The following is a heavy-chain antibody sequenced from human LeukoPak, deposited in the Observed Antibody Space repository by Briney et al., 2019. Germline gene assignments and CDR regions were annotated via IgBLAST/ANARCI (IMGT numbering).Heavy chain of an antibody. Sequence: SVKVSCKASGDTFSSYAISWVRQAPGQGLEWMGGIIPIFGTANYAQKFQGRVTITTDESTSTAYMELSSLRSEDTAVYYCARTTRYCSSTSCFPDYWGQGTLVTVSS. V-gene: IGHV1-69*05. CDR3: ARTTRYCSSTSCFPDY. D-gene: IGHD2-2*01. J-gene: IGHJ4*02. CDR2: IIPIFGTA. CDR1: GDTFSSYA.